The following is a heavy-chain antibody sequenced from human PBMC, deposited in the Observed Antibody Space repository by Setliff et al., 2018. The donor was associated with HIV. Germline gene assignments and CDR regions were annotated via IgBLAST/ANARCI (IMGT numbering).Heavy chain of an antibody. J-gene: IGHJ6*03. CDR3: ARGGGSRAATSSYYMDV. CDR2: IYHNGST. Sequence: SETLSLTCTVSGGSISIGGYYWGWIRQHPGKGLEWIGYIYHNGSTYYNPSLKSRVIISVDTSKNQFSLKLSSVTAADTAVYYCARGGGSRAATSSYYMDVWGKGTTVTVSS. CDR1: GGSISIGGYY. V-gene: IGHV4-31*02. D-gene: IGHD2-15*01.